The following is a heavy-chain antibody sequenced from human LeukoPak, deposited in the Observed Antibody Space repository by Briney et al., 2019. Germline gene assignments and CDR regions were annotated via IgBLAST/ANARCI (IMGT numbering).Heavy chain of an antibody. J-gene: IGHJ6*03. CDR3: ARRGSTVTSYYYYYYMDV. Sequence: SETLSLTCTVSGGSISSSSYYWGLIRQPPGKGLEWIGSIYYSGSTYYNPSLKSRVTISVDTSKNQFSLKLSSVTAADTAVYYCARRGSTVTSYYYYYYMDVWGKGTTVTVSS. D-gene: IGHD4-17*01. CDR1: GGSISSSSYY. CDR2: IYYSGST. V-gene: IGHV4-39*01.